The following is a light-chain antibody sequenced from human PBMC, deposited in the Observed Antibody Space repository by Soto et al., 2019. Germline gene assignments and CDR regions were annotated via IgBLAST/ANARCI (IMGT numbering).Light chain of an antibody. CDR2: DAS. J-gene: IGKJ1*01. CDR1: ESVTSY. Sequence: ENVLTQSPDTLSLYPGERENLDCRASESVTSYLAWYQQKPGQAPRLLIYDASNRATGIPARFRGSGSGTDFTLTISSLEPEDFAVYYCQQRSNRPPWTFGQGTKVE. V-gene: IGKV3-11*01. CDR3: QQRSNRPPWT.